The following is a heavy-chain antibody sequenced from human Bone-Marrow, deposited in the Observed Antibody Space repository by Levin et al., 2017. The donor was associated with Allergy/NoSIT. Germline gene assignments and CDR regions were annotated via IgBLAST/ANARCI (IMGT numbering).Heavy chain of an antibody. J-gene: IGHJ4*02. V-gene: IGHV3-7*01. CDR2: IKQDGSEK. D-gene: IGHD3-22*01. Sequence: GGSLRLSCAASGFSFSRYWMSWVRQVPGKGLEWVANIKQDGSEKYYMDSVKGRFTISRDNTRNSLHLQMNSLRAEDTAVYYCATTPDSSGYYFFEYWGQGTLVTVSS. CDR3: ATTPDSSGYYFFEY. CDR1: GFSFSRYW.